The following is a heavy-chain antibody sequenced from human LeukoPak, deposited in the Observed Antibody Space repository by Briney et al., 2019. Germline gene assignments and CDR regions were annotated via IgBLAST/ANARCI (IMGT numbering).Heavy chain of an antibody. CDR2: IFYSGRT. CDR1: GGSISSSNYY. Sequence: SETLSLTCTVSGGSISSSNYYWGWIRQPPGKGLEWIGSIFYSGRTYYNPSLKSRVTISVDTSKNQCSLKVSSVTAADTAVYYCARVEYSRQVDYWGQGTLVTVSS. V-gene: IGHV4-39*07. D-gene: IGHD6-6*01. CDR3: ARVEYSRQVDY. J-gene: IGHJ4*02.